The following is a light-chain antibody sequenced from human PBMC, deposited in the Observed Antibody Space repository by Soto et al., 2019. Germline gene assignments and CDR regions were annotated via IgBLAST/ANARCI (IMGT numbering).Light chain of an antibody. CDR2: KES. CDR3: QQYNSYPYT. CDR1: QTIRNW. Sequence: DIQMTQSPSALSASVGDRVTITCRASQTIRNWLAWYQQKPGKAPKLLIYKESSLETGVPSRFSGSGSGPEFTLTISSLQPDDFATYYCQQYNSYPYTFGQGTKLEIK. J-gene: IGKJ2*01. V-gene: IGKV1-5*03.